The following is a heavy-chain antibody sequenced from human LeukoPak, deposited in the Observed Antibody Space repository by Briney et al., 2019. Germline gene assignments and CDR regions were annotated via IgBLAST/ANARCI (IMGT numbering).Heavy chain of an antibody. Sequence: SQTLSLTCTISGGSISSGDYYWSWIRQPPGKGLEWIGYIYYGGSTYYNPSLKSRVTISVDTSKNQFSLKLSSVTAADTAVYYCARGRDYDILTGTLNWFDPWGQGTLVTVSS. CDR3: ARGRDYDILTGTLNWFDP. J-gene: IGHJ5*02. CDR2: IYYGGST. V-gene: IGHV4-30-4*08. D-gene: IGHD3-9*01. CDR1: GGSISSGDYY.